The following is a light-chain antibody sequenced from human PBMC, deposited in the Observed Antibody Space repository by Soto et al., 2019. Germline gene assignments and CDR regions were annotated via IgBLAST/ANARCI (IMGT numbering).Light chain of an antibody. J-gene: IGKJ1*01. CDR1: QSGSCSY. Sequence: ESVLTQSPGTLSLSPGEKATLSCRARQSGSCSYLAWYQQKPVQAPRLLIYRASSRATGIPDRFSGSGSGTDLTLTVTRLEPEDFAVYYCQQFGSSPLTFGKGNKVQIK. CDR2: RAS. CDR3: QQFGSSPLT. V-gene: IGKV3-20*01.